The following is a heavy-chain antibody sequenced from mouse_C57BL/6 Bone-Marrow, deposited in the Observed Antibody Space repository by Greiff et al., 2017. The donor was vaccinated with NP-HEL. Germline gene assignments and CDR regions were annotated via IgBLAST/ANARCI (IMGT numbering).Heavy chain of an antibody. CDR1: GYTFPSSW. CDR3: ARRRDCDY. J-gene: IGHJ2*01. V-gene: IGHV1-50*01. CDR2: IEPSDSYN. Sequence: QVQLQQSGAELVKPGASVTLSSKASGYTFPSSWWQWEKRRPGRALGWIGEIEPSDSYNNYNQKFKGKATLTVDTSSSTAYMQLSSLTSEDSAVYYCARRRDCDYWGQGTTLTVSS.